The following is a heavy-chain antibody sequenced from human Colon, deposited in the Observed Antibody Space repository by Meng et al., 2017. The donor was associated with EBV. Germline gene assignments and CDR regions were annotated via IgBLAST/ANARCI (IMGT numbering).Heavy chain of an antibody. D-gene: IGHD2-15*01. CDR3: ATALY. J-gene: IGHJ4*02. CDR2: ISGSCLST. CDR1: GFTFSGSG. Sequence: EVEVVESEGGVSLPGCCLTLSCAASGFTFSGSGLGSVCEAPWRGLKCVATISGSCLSTDNADSVKCRFTIYRENSKQTLYLKMNNLRAEDTALYYCATALYWGQGTLVTVSS. V-gene: IGHV3-23*04.